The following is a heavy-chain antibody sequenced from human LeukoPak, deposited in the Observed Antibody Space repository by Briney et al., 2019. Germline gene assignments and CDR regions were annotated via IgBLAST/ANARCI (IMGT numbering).Heavy chain of an antibody. D-gene: IGHD5-24*01. J-gene: IGHJ4*02. V-gene: IGHV4-34*01. CDR3: ARGLRWLQFDY. Sequence: SETLSLTCAVYGGSFRGYYWSWIRQPPGKGLEWIGEINHSGSTNYNPSLKSRVTISVDTSKNQFSLKLSSVTAADTAVYYCARGLRWLQFDYWGQGTLVTVSS. CDR2: INHSGST. CDR1: GGSFRGYY.